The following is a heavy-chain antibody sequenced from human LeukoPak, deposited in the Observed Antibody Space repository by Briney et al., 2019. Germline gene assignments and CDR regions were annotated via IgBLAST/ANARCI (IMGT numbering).Heavy chain of an antibody. CDR2: INHSGST. J-gene: IGHJ4*02. Sequence: SETLSLTCTVSGGSIRSSNYYWGWIRQPPGKGLEWIGEINHSGSTNYNPSLKSRVTISIDTSKNQFSLKLRSVTAADTAVYYCASSPVGATDYWGQGTLVTVSS. CDR3: ASSPVGATDY. CDR1: GGSIRSSNYY. V-gene: IGHV4-39*07. D-gene: IGHD1-26*01.